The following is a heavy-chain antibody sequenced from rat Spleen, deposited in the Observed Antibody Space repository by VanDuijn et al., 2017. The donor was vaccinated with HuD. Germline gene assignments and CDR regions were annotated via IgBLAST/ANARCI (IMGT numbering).Heavy chain of an antibody. V-gene: IGHV3-3*01. Sequence: EVQLQESGPGLVKPSQSLSLTCSVTAYSIISSYRWNWIRKFPGNKLEWMGYINSAGSTNYNPSLKSRISITRDTSKNQFFLQVNSVTTEDTATYFCARWKYTTDYALYVMDAWGQGASVTVSS. CDR1: AYSIISSYR. CDR3: ARWKYTTDYALYVMDA. CDR2: INSAGST. J-gene: IGHJ4*01. D-gene: IGHD1-6*01.